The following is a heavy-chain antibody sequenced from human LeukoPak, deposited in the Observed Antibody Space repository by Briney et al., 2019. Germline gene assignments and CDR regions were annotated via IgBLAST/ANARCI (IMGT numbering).Heavy chain of an antibody. V-gene: IGHV1-2*02. J-gene: IGHJ5*02. CDR1: GYTFTGYY. CDR3: ARDVYYVSGSRIENWLDP. D-gene: IGHD3-10*01. Sequence: ASVNVSCKASGYTFTGYYMHWVRQAPGQGLEWMGWINPNSGGTNYAQKFQGRVTMTRDTSISTAYMELSRLRSDETAWYYCARDVYYVSGSRIENWLDPWGQGTLVTVSS. CDR2: INPNSGGT.